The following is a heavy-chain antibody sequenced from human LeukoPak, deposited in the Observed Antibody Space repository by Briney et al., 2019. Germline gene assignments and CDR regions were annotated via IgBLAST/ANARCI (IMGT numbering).Heavy chain of an antibody. J-gene: IGHJ4*02. CDR2: ISASATST. Sequence: PGRSLRLSCAASGFTFDDYAMHWVRQAPGKGLEWVSGISASATSTYYADSVKGRFTISRDKSKNTLYLQMNSLRAEDTAIYYCTKDNTYGDYWGQGTLVTVSS. V-gene: IGHV3-23*01. CDR3: TKDNTYGDY. CDR1: GFTFDDYA. D-gene: IGHD3-16*01.